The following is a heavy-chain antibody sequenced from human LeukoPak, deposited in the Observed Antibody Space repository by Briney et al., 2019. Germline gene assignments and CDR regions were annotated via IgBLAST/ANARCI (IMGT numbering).Heavy chain of an antibody. V-gene: IGHV3-21*01. CDR3: ARDPSSRTPTYFDY. J-gene: IGHJ4*02. D-gene: IGHD1-1*01. CDR1: GFTFSSYS. Sequence: GGSLRLSCAASGFTFSSYSMNWVRQAPGKGLEWVSSISSSSSYIYYADSVRGRFTISRDNAKNSLYLQMNSLRAEDTAVYYCARDPSSRTPTYFDYWGQGTLVTVSS. CDR2: ISSSSSYI.